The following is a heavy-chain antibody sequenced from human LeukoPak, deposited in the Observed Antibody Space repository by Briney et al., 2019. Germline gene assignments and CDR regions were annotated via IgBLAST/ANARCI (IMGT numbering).Heavy chain of an antibody. CDR1: GGSFSGYY. D-gene: IGHD6-19*01. J-gene: IGHJ5*02. CDR3: AREVGGTGGWFDP. Sequence: PSETLSLTCAVYGGSFSGYYWSLIRQPPGKGLEWIGEINHIGSTNYNPSLKSRVTISVDTSKNQFSLKLTSVTAADTAVYYCAREVGGTGGWFDPWGQGTLVTVSS. CDR2: INHIGST. V-gene: IGHV4-34*01.